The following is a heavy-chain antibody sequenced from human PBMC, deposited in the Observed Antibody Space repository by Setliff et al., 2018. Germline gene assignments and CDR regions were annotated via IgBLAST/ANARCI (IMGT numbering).Heavy chain of an antibody. D-gene: IGHD2-2*01. CDR3: ARDGFEIVVVPAAIYYYYYMDV. CDR2: ISAYNGNT. Sequence: GASVKVSCKASGYTFTTYGISWVRQAPGQGLEWMGWISAYNGNTNYAQKLQGRVTMTTDTSTSTAYMELRSLRSEDTAVYYCARDGFEIVVVPAAIYYYYYMDVWGKGTTVTVSS. V-gene: IGHV1-18*01. CDR1: GYTFTTYG. J-gene: IGHJ6*03.